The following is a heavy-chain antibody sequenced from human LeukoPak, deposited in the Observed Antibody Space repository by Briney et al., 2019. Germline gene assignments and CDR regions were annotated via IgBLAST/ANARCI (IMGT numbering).Heavy chain of an antibody. CDR1: GFTFSSYA. J-gene: IGHJ5*02. Sequence: PGGSLRLSCAAPGFTFSSYAMSWVRQAPGKGLEWVSAISGSGGSTYYADSVKGRFTISRDNSKNTLYLQMNSLRAEDTAVYYCAKDETSRPAPGPNWFDPWGQGTLVTVSS. D-gene: IGHD1-1*01. CDR2: ISGSGGST. CDR3: AKDETSRPAPGPNWFDP. V-gene: IGHV3-23*01.